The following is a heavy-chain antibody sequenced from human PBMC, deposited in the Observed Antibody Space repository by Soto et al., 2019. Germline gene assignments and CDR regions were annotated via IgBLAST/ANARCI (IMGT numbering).Heavy chain of an antibody. J-gene: IGHJ4*02. CDR1: GGSISSYY. CDR3: ARALGWTPSYFDY. V-gene: IGHV4-59*01. D-gene: IGHD1-26*01. CDR2: IYYSGST. Sequence: QVQLQESGPGLVKPSETLSLTCTVSGGSISSYYWSWIRQPPGKGLEWIGYIYYSGSTNYNPSLKSRVTISVDTSKNQFSLKLSSVTAADTAVYYCARALGWTPSYFDYWGQGTLVTVSS.